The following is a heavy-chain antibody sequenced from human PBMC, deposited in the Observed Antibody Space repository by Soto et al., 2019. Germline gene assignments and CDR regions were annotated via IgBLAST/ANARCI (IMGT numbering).Heavy chain of an antibody. CDR2: IYYSGST. J-gene: IGHJ5*02. Sequence: PSETLSLTCTFSVVSISSGDYYCSWIRQPPGKGLEWIGYIYYSGSTFYNPSLKNRVTISLDTSKIQFPLKLSSVTAADTAVYYCVREGGDNWFEAWGQGTLVNVSS. CDR1: VVSISSGDYY. D-gene: IGHD3-16*01. CDR3: VREGGDNWFEA. V-gene: IGHV4-30-4*01.